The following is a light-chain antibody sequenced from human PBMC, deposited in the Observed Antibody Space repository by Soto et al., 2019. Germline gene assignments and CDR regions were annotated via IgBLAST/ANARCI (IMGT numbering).Light chain of an antibody. Sequence: DVVMTQSPLSLPVTPGEPASISCRSSQSLLHGNGFNYLDWYMQKPGQSPQLLIYLGSNRASGVPDRFSGSGSGTDFTLKFTRVDAEDVGVYFSMHAFQIPYTFGQGTKLEI. CDR2: LGS. CDR3: MHAFQIPYT. V-gene: IGKV2-28*01. CDR1: QSLLHGNGFNY. J-gene: IGKJ2*01.